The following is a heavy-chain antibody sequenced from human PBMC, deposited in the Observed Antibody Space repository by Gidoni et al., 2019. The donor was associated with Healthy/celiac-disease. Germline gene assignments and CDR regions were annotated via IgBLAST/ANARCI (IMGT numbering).Heavy chain of an antibody. V-gene: IGHV3-49*03. CDR1: GFTFGEYA. D-gene: IGHD3-9*01. J-gene: IGHJ5*02. CDR3: TREPVVGYFDWLAWFDP. CDR2: MRSKAYGGTT. Sequence: EVQLVESGGGLVQPGRSLRLSCTASGFTFGEYAMSWFRQAPGKGLEWVGFMRSKAYGGTTEYAASVKGRFTISRDDSKSIAYLQMNSLKTEDTAVYYCTREPVVGYFDWLAWFDPWGQGTLVTVSS.